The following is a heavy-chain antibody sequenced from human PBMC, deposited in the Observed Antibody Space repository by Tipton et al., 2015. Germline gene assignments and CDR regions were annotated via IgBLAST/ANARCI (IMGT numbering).Heavy chain of an antibody. CDR2: VSAYNGNT. CDR1: GYTFTSYG. Sequence: QLVQSGAEVKKPGASVKVSCKASGYTFTSYGISWVRQAPGQGLEWMGWVSAYNGNTIYAQSLQGRVTMTTDSSTSTAYMELSSLRSEDTAVYYCARGYRYYDYVWGNFRSGKYYFDYWGQGSLVTVSS. V-gene: IGHV1-18*01. D-gene: IGHD3-16*02. J-gene: IGHJ4*02. CDR3: ARGYRYYDYVWGNFRSGKYYFDY.